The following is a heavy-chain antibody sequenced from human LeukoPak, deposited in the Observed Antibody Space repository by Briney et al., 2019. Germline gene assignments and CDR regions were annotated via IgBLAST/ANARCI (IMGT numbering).Heavy chain of an antibody. CDR3: ARDSYTGSHFEDTFDI. CDR2: ISYSGNT. V-gene: IGHV4-59*01. D-gene: IGHD1-26*01. Sequence: SETLSLTCSASGGSINNYYWSWIRQPPGKGLEWIGHISYSGNTNYNSSIRSRVTLLVDTSSNQFSLRLSSVTAADTAVYYCARDSYTGSHFEDTFDIWGQGTMVTVSS. CDR1: GGSINNYY. J-gene: IGHJ3*02.